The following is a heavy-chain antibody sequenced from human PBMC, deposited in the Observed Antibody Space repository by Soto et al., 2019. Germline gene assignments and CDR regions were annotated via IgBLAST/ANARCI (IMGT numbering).Heavy chain of an antibody. Sequence: SETLSLTCTVSGDSISSYFWSWIRQSPERGLEWIGYILYSGSTNFNPSLRSRVTMSVDTSKNQVSLKLSSVTAADTAVYYCARARTWYKSESSGYRSPMYNWFDPWCQGTLVTVSS. D-gene: IGHD3-22*01. CDR3: ARARTWYKSESSGYRSPMYNWFDP. V-gene: IGHV4-59*13. CDR1: GDSISSYF. CDR2: ILYSGST. J-gene: IGHJ5*02.